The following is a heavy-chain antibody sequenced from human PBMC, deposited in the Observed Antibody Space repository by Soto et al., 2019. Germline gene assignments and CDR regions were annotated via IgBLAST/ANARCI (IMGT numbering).Heavy chain of an antibody. V-gene: IGHV3-23*01. CDR3: AEDLFAFDI. CDR1: GFTFSSYA. Sequence: GGSLRLACAASGFTFSSYAISWVRQDPGKGLEWVSAISGSGGSTYYADSVKGRFTISRDNSKNTLYLQMNSLRADDTAVYYCAEDLFAFDIWGQGTMVTVSS. CDR2: ISGSGGST. J-gene: IGHJ3*02.